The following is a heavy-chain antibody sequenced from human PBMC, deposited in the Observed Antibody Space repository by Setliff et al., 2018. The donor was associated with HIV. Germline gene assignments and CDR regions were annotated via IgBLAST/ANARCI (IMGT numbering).Heavy chain of an antibody. Sequence: SETLSLTCAVYGASFSGYYWAWIRQSPGTGLEWIGETNHSGITNYNPTLKSRVTISTDTSKNQFSLRLNSVTAADTAVYYCARVRLRVPPPIFDYWGQGALVTVSS. V-gene: IGHV4-34*01. CDR3: ARVRLRVPPPIFDY. D-gene: IGHD2-2*01. J-gene: IGHJ4*02. CDR1: GASFSGYY. CDR2: TNHSGIT.